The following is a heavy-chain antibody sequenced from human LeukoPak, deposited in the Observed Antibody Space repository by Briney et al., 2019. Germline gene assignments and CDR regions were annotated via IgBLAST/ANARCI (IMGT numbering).Heavy chain of an antibody. J-gene: IGHJ4*02. D-gene: IGHD5-24*01. CDR3: AREGDGYNFYSCDY. CDR2: ISYDGSNK. CDR1: GFTFSSYA. Sequence: GGSLRLSCAASGFTFSSYAMHWVRQAPGKGLEWVAVISYDGSNKYYADSVKGRFTISRDNSKNTLYLQMSNLRAEDTAVYYCAREGDGYNFYSCDYWGQGTLVTVSS. V-gene: IGHV3-30*04.